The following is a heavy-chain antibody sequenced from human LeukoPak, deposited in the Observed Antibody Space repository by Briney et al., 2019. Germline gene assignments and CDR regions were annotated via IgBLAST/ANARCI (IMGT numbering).Heavy chain of an antibody. CDR3: ARLMSSGWYDAFDI. CDR2: INPNSGGT. D-gene: IGHD6-19*01. V-gene: IGHV1-2*02. CDR1: GYTFTSYY. J-gene: IGHJ3*02. Sequence: GASVKVSCKASGYTFTSYYMHWVRQAPGQGLEWMGWINPNSGGTNYAQKFQGRVTMTRDTSISTAYMELSRLRSDDTAVYYCARLMSSGWYDAFDIWGQGTMVTVSS.